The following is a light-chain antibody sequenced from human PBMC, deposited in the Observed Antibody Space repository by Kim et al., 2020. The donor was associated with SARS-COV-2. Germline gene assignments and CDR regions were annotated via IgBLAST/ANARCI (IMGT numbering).Light chain of an antibody. CDR2: LGS. Sequence: DIVMTQSPLSLPVTPGEPASISCRSSQSLLHSNGYNYLDWYLQKPRQSPQLLIYLGSNRASGVPDRFSGSGSGTDFTLKISRVEAEDVGVYYCMQALQTPPTFGQGTKLEI. J-gene: IGKJ2*01. CDR1: QSLLHSNGYNY. CDR3: MQALQTPPT. V-gene: IGKV2-28*01.